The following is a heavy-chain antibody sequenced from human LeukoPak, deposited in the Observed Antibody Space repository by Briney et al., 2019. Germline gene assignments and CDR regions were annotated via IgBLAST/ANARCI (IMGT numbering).Heavy chain of an antibody. CDR2: IYYSGST. D-gene: IGHD5-18*01. CDR3: ARLTAYYYMDV. V-gene: IGHV4-59*01. J-gene: IGHJ6*03. Sequence: SETLSLTCTVSGGSISSYYWSWIRQPPGKGLEWIGYIYYSGSTNYNPSLKSRVTISVDTSKNQFSLKLSSETAADTAVYYCARLTAYYYMDVWGKGTTVTVSS. CDR1: GGSISSYY.